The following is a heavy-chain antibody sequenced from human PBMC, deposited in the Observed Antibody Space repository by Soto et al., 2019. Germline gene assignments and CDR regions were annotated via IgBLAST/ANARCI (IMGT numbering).Heavy chain of an antibody. CDR2: IYYSGST. J-gene: IGHJ4*02. CDR3: ARRLYCSGGSCYGDDY. D-gene: IGHD2-15*01. V-gene: IGHV4-39*01. CDR1: GGSISSSSYY. Sequence: SETLSLTCTVSGGSISSSSYYWGWIRQPPGKGLEWIGSIYYSGSTYYNPSLKSRVTISVDTSKNQFSLKLSSVTAADTAVYYCARRLYCSGGSCYGDDYWGQGTLVTVSS.